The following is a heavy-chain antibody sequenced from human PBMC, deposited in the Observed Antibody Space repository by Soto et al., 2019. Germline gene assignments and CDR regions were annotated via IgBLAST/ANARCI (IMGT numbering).Heavy chain of an antibody. Sequence: GASLNLYWKASGYTLTSYYMRWGRKTTGQGLEWMGIINPSGGSTSYAQKFQGRVTMTRDTSTSTVYMELSSLRSEDTAVYYCARDIAGAGTRAFDIWVQRTTVIV. D-gene: IGHD6-13*01. CDR3: ARDIAGAGTRAFDI. V-gene: IGHV1-46*01. CDR1: GYTLTSYY. J-gene: IGHJ3*02. CDR2: INPSGGST.